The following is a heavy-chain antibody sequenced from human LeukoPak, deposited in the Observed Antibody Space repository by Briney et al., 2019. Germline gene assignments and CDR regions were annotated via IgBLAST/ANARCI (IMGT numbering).Heavy chain of an antibody. Sequence: GGSLRLSCAASGLTFNSYGMHWVRQAPGKGLEWVALIGYDGSNTYYADSVKGRFTISRDNSKNTLFLQMNSLRAEDTAMYYCAKLGAAGRYYFDHWGQGTLVTVSS. CDR3: AKLGAAGRYYFDH. V-gene: IGHV3-30*02. J-gene: IGHJ4*02. D-gene: IGHD6-13*01. CDR2: IGYDGSNT. CDR1: GLTFNSYG.